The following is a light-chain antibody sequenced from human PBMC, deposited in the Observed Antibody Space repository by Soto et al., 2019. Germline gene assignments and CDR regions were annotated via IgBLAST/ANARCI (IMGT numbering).Light chain of an antibody. CDR2: NAS. J-gene: IGKJ4*01. Sequence: DIQMTQSPSSLSASVGDRVTITCQASQDISNYLNWYQQKPGKAPKLLIYNASNLETGVPSRFSGTGSVTDFTFTISSLQPEDIATYYCQQYDNLPPTLGGGTKVEIK. CDR3: QQYDNLPPT. V-gene: IGKV1-33*01. CDR1: QDISNY.